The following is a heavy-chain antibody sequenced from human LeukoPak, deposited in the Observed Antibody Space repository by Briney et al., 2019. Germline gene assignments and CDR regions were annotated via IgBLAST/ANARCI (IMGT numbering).Heavy chain of an antibody. D-gene: IGHD3-22*01. CDR1: GFTFSSYS. CDR3: ARRANYYDSSGLHIDF. V-gene: IGHV3-21*01. Sequence: NPGGSLRLSCAASGFTFSSYSLNWVRQAPGKGLEWVSIISSNSRSTHYADSVRGRFTISRDNAKNSLYLQMNSLRGEDTAVYYCARRANYYDSSGLHIDFWGRGTLVTVSS. CDR2: ISSNSRST. J-gene: IGHJ4*02.